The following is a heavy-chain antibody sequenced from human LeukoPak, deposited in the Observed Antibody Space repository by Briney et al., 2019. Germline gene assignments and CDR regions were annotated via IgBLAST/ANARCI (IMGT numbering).Heavy chain of an antibody. CDR3: ARDYFYPMDV. V-gene: IGHV3-7*04. J-gene: IGHJ6*02. Sequence: PGGSLRLSCAASGFTFNSYWMSWVRQAPGKGLEWVANIKQDGSEKYYVDSVKGRFTISRDNAKNSLYLQMNSLRAEDTAVYYCARDYFYPMDVWGQGTTVTVSS. CDR2: IKQDGSEK. CDR1: GFTFNSYW.